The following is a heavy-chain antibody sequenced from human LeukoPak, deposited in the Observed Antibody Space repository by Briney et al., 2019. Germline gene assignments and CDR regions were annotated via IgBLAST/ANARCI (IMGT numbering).Heavy chain of an antibody. CDR3: ARFIGYDYVFANWFDP. CDR2: IYYSGST. Sequence: SETLSLTCTVSGGSISSYYWSWIRQPPGKGLEWVGYIYYSGSTNYNPSLKSRVTISVGTSKNQFSLKLSSVTAADTAVYYCARFIGYDYVFANWFDPWGQGTLVTVSS. V-gene: IGHV4-59*01. D-gene: IGHD5-12*01. J-gene: IGHJ5*02. CDR1: GGSISSYY.